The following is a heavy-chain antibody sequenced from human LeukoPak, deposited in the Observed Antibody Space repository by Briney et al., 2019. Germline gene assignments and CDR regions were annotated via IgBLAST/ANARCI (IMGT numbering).Heavy chain of an antibody. CDR3: ARDFVWFGESYFDY. V-gene: IGHV3-48*03. J-gene: IGHJ4*02. D-gene: IGHD3-10*01. Sequence: GGSLRLSCAASAFTSSSYEMNWVRPAPGKGLEWVSYISSSGSTIYYADSVKGRFTISRDNAKNSLYLQMNSLRAKDTAVYYCARDFVWFGESYFDYWGQGNLVTVSS. CDR2: ISSSGSTI. CDR1: AFTSSSYE.